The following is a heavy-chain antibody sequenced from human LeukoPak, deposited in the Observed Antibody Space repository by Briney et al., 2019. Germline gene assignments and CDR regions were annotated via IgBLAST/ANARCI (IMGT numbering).Heavy chain of an antibody. Sequence: SQTLSLTCTVSGGSISSGGYYWSWIRQHPRKGLEWIGYIYYSGSTYYNPSLKSRATISVDTSKNQFSLKLSSVTAADTAVYYCARDHYSYYGMDVWGQGTTVTVSS. CDR2: IYYSGST. J-gene: IGHJ6*02. CDR1: GGSISSGGYY. CDR3: ARDHYSYYGMDV. V-gene: IGHV4-31*03.